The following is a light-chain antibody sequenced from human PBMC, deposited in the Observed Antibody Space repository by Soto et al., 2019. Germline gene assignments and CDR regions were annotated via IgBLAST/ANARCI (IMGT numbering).Light chain of an antibody. CDR2: YDS. CDR3: QVWDSSSVYVV. Sequence: SYELTQPPSVSVAPGKTARITCGGNNIGSKSVHWYQQQPGQAPVLPIYYDSDRPSGIPERFSGSNSGNTATLPISSVEDGDEADYYCQVWDSSSVYVVFGGGTKLTVL. J-gene: IGLJ2*01. V-gene: IGLV3-21*04. CDR1: NIGSKS.